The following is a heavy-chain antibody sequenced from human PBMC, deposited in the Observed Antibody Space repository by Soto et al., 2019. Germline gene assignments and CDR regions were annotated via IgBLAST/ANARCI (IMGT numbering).Heavy chain of an antibody. CDR2: INSDGSST. V-gene: IGHV3-74*01. J-gene: IGHJ5*02. CDR1: GFTFSSYW. D-gene: IGHD6-13*01. CDR3: ARDWQQLVPFPYNWFDP. Sequence: PGGSLRLSCAASGFTFSSYWMHWVRQAPGKGLVWVSRINSDGSSTSYADSAKGRFTISRDNAKNTLYLQMNSLRAEDTAVYYCARDWQQLVPFPYNWFDPWGQGTLVTVSS.